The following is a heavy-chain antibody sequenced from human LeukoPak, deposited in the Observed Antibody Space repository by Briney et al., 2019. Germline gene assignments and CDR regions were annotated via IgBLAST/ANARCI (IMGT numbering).Heavy chain of an antibody. D-gene: IGHD3-22*01. J-gene: IGHJ4*02. CDR3: ARGSYDSSGYYYLANDY. V-gene: IGHV4-30-2*01. Sequence: SETLSLTCTVSGGSISSGGYYWSWIRQPPGKGLEWIGYIYHSGSTYYNPSLKSRVTISVDTSKNQFSLKLSSVTAADTAVYYCARGSYDSSGYYYLANDYWGQGTLVTVSS. CDR1: GGSISSGGYY. CDR2: IYHSGST.